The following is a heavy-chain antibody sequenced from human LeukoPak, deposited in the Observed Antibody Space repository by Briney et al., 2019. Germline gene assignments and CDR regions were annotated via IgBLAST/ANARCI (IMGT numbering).Heavy chain of an antibody. CDR3: AYHYYDSSGYSNFDY. Sequence: GGSLRLSCAASGFTFSNYGMHWVRQAPGKGLEWVAFIRYDGSNKYYIDYIDSVKGRFTISRDNSKNTLYLQMNSLRAEDTAVYYCAYHYYDSSGYSNFDYWGQGTLVTVSS. D-gene: IGHD3-22*01. J-gene: IGHJ4*02. CDR1: GFTFSNYG. V-gene: IGHV3-30*02. CDR2: IRYDGSNK.